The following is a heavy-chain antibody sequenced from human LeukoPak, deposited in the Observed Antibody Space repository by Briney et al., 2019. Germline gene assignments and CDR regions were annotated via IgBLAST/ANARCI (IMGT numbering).Heavy chain of an antibody. V-gene: IGHV3-74*01. Sequence: GGSLRLSCAASGFTFSTYWMHWVRQAPGKGLVWVSRINSDGSSTSYADSVKGRFTISRDNAKNTLYLQMNTLRVEDTAVYYCAGDPSGSSTTSFDYWGPGTLVTVSS. CDR3: AGDPSGSSTTSFDY. D-gene: IGHD1/OR15-1a*01. J-gene: IGHJ4*02. CDR2: INSDGSST. CDR1: GFTFSTYW.